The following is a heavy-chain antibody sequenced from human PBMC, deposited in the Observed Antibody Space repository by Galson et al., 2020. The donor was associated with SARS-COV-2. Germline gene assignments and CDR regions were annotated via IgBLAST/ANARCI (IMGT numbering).Heavy chain of an antibody. CDR3: ARGTTGVNMMLVVIGFYYYMDV. J-gene: IGHJ6*03. D-gene: IGHD3-22*01. CDR2: INHSGST. Sequence: SQTLSLTSAVSGGSFSGYYWIWMRPPPGKGLEWIGEINHSGSTNYNPSLKSRVTISVDTSKNQFSLKLSSMTAADTAVYYCARGTTGVNMMLVVIGFYYYMDVWGKGTTVTVS. CDR1: GGSFSGYY. V-gene: IGHV4-34*01.